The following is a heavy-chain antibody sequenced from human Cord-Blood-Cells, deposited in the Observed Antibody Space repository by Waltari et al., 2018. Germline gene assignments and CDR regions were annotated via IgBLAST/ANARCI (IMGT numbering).Heavy chain of an antibody. CDR1: GGSISSSSYY. D-gene: IGHD2-15*01. Sequence: QLQLQESGPGLVKPSETLSLTCTVSGGSISSSSYYWGWIRQPPGKGLEWSGSIYYSGSTYYNPSLKSRVTISVDTSKNQFSLKLSSVTAADTAVYYCASRGVQDVFDLWGRGTLVTVSS. CDR3: ASRGVQDVFDL. V-gene: IGHV4-39*01. J-gene: IGHJ2*01. CDR2: IYYSGST.